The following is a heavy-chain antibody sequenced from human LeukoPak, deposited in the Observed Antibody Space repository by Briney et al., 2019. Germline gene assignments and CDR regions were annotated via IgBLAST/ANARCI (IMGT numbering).Heavy chain of an antibody. D-gene: IGHD3-22*01. CDR1: GFTFSSYG. CDR3: ARDYDYYDSSGYYNKDAFDI. V-gene: IGHV3-33*01. CDR2: IWYDGSNK. J-gene: IGHJ3*02. Sequence: GGSLRLSCAASGFTFSSYGMHWVRQAPGNGLEWVAVIWYDGSNKYYADSVKGRFTISRDNSKNTLYLQMDSLRAEDTAVYYCARDYDYYDSSGYYNKDAFDIWGQGTMVTVSS.